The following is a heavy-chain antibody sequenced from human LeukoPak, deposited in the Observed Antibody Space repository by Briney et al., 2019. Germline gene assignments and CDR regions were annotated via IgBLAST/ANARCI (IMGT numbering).Heavy chain of an antibody. D-gene: IGHD6-19*01. Sequence: PSETLSLTCAVYGGSFRDYYWSWIRQPPGKGLEWIGDINHSGSTNYNPSLKSRVSISVDTSKNQFSLKLSSVTAADTAVYYCASRTAARRSGSPFDPWGQGTLVTVSS. CDR2: INHSGST. V-gene: IGHV4-34*01. J-gene: IGHJ5*02. CDR3: ASRTAARRSGSPFDP. CDR1: GGSFRDYY.